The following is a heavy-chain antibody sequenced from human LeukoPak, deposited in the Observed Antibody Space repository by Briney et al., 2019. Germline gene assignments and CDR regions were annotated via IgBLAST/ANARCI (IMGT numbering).Heavy chain of an antibody. CDR1: GFTFGDYA. V-gene: IGHV3-49*03. D-gene: IGHD5-18*01. J-gene: IGHJ4*02. CDR3: TRDRGYSYGYHFDY. Sequence: GGSLRLSCTASGFTFGDYAMSWFRQAPGKGLEWVGFIRSKAYGGTTEYAASVKGRFTISRDDSKSIAYLQMNSLKTEDTAVYCCTRDRGYSYGYHFDYWGQGTLVTVSS. CDR2: IRSKAYGGTT.